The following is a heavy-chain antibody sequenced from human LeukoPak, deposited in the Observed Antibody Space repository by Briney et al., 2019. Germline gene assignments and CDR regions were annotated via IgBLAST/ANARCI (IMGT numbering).Heavy chain of an antibody. CDR1: GGTFSSYA. V-gene: IGHV1-69*01. D-gene: IGHD3-3*01. Sequence: SVKVSCKASGGTFSSYAISWVRQAPGQGLEWMGGVIPIFGTANYAQKFRGRVTITADESTSTAYMELSSLRSEDTAVYYCARDYYDFWSGYSSSFDYWGQGTLVTVSS. CDR3: ARDYYDFWSGYSSSFDY. CDR2: VIPIFGTA. J-gene: IGHJ4*02.